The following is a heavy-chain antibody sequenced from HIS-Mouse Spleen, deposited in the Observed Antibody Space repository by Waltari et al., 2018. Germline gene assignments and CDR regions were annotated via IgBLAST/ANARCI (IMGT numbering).Heavy chain of an antibody. CDR2: IYYSVST. D-gene: IGHD6-13*01. Sequence: QLQLQESGPGLVKPSETLSLTCTVPGGSISSSSYYWGWIRQPPGTGLEWIGSIYYSVSTYYNPSLKSRVTISVDTSKNQFSRKLSSVTAADTAVYYCAREIPYSSSWYDWYFDLWGRGTLVTVSS. J-gene: IGHJ2*01. CDR3: AREIPYSSSWYDWYFDL. V-gene: IGHV4-39*07. CDR1: GGSISSSSYY.